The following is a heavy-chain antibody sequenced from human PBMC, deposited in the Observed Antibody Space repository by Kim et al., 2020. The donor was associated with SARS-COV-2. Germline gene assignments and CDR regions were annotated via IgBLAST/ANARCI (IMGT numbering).Heavy chain of an antibody. J-gene: IGHJ4*02. V-gene: IGHV4-39*01. CDR2: IYYSGST. CDR1: GGSISSSSYY. D-gene: IGHD3-22*01. CDR3: ARHGSSGVIVVVITEFDD. Sequence: SETLSLTCTVSGGSISSSSYYWGWIRQPPGKGLEWIGSIYYSGSTYYNPSLKSRVTISVDTSKNQFSLKLSSVTAADTAVYYCARHGSSGVIVVVITEFDDWGQGTLVTVSS.